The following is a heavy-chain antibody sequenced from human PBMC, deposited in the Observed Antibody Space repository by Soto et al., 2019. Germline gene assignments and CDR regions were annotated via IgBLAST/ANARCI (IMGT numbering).Heavy chain of an antibody. V-gene: IGHV1-69*13. Sequence: SVKVSCKASGGIFSSYAISWVRQAPGQGLEWMGGIIPILGTANYAQKFQGRVTITADESTSTAYMELSSLRSEDTAVYYCASISSSTSHTYYYYGMDVWGQGTTVTVSS. CDR2: IIPILGTA. D-gene: IGHD2-2*01. CDR3: ASISSSTSHTYYYYGMDV. CDR1: GGIFSSYA. J-gene: IGHJ6*02.